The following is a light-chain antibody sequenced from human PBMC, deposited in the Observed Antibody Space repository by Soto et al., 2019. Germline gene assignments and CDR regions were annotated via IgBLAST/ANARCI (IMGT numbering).Light chain of an antibody. Sequence: EIVLTQSPGTLSLSPGERATLSCRASQKISSKYLAWYLQKPGQAPRFLIYGASSRATGIPDRFSGSGSGTDFTLTISRLEPEDFAVYYCQQYGGTPPITFGQGTRLE. CDR1: QKISSKY. CDR2: GAS. V-gene: IGKV3-20*01. CDR3: QQYGGTPPIT. J-gene: IGKJ5*01.